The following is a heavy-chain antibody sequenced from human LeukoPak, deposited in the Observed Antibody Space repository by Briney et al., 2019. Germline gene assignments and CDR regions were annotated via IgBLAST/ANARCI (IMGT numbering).Heavy chain of an antibody. Sequence: GGSLRLSCAASGFTVSNNYINWVRQAPGKGLERVSVIYSGGGTYYADSVKGRFTISSDNSKNTLYLQMNNLRAEDTAVYYCARDGSGGYRNRGVFDIWGQGTMVTVSS. J-gene: IGHJ3*02. CDR2: IYSGGGT. V-gene: IGHV3-53*01. D-gene: IGHD5-18*01. CDR1: GFTVSNNY. CDR3: ARDGSGGYRNRGVFDI.